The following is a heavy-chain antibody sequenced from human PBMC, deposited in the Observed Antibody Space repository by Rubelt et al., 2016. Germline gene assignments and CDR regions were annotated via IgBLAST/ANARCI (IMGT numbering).Heavy chain of an antibody. V-gene: IGHV4-59*01. J-gene: IGHJ4*02. CDR1: GGSISSYY. Sequence: QVQLQESGPGLVKPSETLSLTCTVSGGSISSYYWSWIRQPPGKGLEWIGYIYYSGRTNYNPSLKSRVTISVDTSQHQLSLKLSSVTAADTGVYYCAGGITIVGVASGYFDYWGQGTLVTVSS. CDR2: IYYSGRT. D-gene: IGHD3-3*01. CDR3: AGGITIVGVASGYFDY.